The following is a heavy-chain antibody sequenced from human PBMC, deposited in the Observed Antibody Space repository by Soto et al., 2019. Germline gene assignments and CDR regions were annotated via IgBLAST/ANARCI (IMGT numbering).Heavy chain of an antibody. J-gene: IGHJ4*02. CDR1: GYGFTTYG. V-gene: IGHV1-18*01. CDR2: ISAHNGNT. Sequence: QGHLVPSGDEVKKPGASVKVSCKGSGYGFTTYGITWVRQAPGHGLERMARISAHNGNTNYAQKLQGRVNVTRDTSTSTAYMELRSLRSDDTAVYYCARGRYGDYWRQGALVTVSS. CDR3: ARGRYGDY. D-gene: IGHD1-1*01.